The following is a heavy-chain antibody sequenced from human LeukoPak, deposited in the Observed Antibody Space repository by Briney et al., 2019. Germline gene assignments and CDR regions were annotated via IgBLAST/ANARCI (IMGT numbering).Heavy chain of an antibody. D-gene: IGHD1-1*01. CDR3: ARLYQQSKWKYYYYYMDV. Sequence: SETLSLTCSVSGASFSTNYWSWIRQPPGRGLEWIRYVFDSGSTNYNPSLKSRFTISVDTSTKQFSLRLSSVTAADTAVYYCARLYQQSKWKYYYYYMDVWGKGTAVTVSS. CDR1: GASFSTNY. V-gene: IGHV4-59*01. CDR2: VFDSGST. J-gene: IGHJ6*03.